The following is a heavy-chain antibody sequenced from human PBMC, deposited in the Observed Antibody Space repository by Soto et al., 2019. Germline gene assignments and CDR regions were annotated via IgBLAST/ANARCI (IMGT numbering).Heavy chain of an antibody. J-gene: IGHJ5*02. CDR3: ARGYCSSTSCYWGFRFDP. V-gene: IGHV5-10-1*01. Sequence: GESLKISCKGSGYSFTSYWISWVRQMPGKGLEWMGRIDPSDSYTNYSPSFQGHVTISADKSISTAYLQWSSLKASDTAMYYWARGYCSSTSCYWGFRFDPWGQGTLVTVSS. D-gene: IGHD2-2*01. CDR1: GYSFTSYW. CDR2: IDPSDSYT.